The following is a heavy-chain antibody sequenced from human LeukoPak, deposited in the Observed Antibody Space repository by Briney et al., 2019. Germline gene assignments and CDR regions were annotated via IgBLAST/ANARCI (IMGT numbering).Heavy chain of an antibody. CDR2: IYYRGRT. CDR3: ARARWTSDYFDY. Sequence: AETLSLTCTVSGGSISSDNYYWGWIRQPPGKGLEWIGSIYYRGRTYYNPSLKSRVTISVDTSKNQFSLKLSSVTAADTAVYYYARARWTSDYFDYWGQGTLVTVSS. J-gene: IGHJ4*02. D-gene: IGHD2-15*01. V-gene: IGHV4-39*07. CDR1: GGSISSDNYY.